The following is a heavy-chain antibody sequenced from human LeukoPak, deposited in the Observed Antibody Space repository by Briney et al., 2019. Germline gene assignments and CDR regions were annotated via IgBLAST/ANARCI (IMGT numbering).Heavy chain of an antibody. CDR3: ARPYDTSGYYNYYLDY. D-gene: IGHD3-22*01. V-gene: IGHV1-18*01. J-gene: IGHJ4*02. CDR1: GYNLISYG. Sequence: ASVKVSCKASGYNLISYGIIWVRQAPGQGLEWIGWISAYNVNTNYAQKFQGRVTMTTDTSTSTAYVELRSLKSDDTAVYFCARPYDTSGYYNYYLDYWGQGTLVTVSS. CDR2: ISAYNVNT.